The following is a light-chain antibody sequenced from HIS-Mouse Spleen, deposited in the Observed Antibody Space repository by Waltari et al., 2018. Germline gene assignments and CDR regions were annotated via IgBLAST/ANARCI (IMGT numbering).Light chain of an antibody. CDR2: DDS. Sequence: VLTQPPSASGTPGQRVTISCSGSSSNTGSNYVYWYQQKPGQAPVLVVYDDSDRPSGIPERFSGSNSGNTATLTISRVEAGDEADYYCQVWDSSSDHVVFGGGTKLTVL. CDR3: QVWDSSSDHVV. J-gene: IGLJ2*01. CDR1: SSNTGSNY. V-gene: IGLV3-21*02.